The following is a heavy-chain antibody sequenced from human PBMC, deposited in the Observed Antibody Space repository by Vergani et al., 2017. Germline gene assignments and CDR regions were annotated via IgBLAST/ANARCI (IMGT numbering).Heavy chain of an antibody. V-gene: IGHV4-31*11. D-gene: IGHD3-3*01. CDR3: ARAPIVSTIFGVVIIRFAFDI. CDR1: GGSISSGGYY. CDR2: IYYSGST. Sequence: QVQLQESGPGLVKPSQTLSLTCAVSGGSISSGGYYWSWIRQHPGKGLEWIGYIYYSGSTYYNPSLKSRVTISVDTSKNQFSLKLSSVTAADTAVYYCARAPIVSTIFGVVIIRFAFDIWSQGTMVTVSS. J-gene: IGHJ3*02.